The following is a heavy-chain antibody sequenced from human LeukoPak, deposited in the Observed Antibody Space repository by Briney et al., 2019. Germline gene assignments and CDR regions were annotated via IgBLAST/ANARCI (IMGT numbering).Heavy chain of an antibody. CDR3: ARDLSGSSCY. CDR1: GGSMSTSSYY. J-gene: IGHJ4*02. Sequence: PSETLSLTCTVSGGSMSTSSYYWGWIRQPPGKGLEWIGSIYYSGNTYYNPSLKSRVTISVDTSKNQFSLKLSSVTAADTAVYYCARDLSGSSCYWGQGTLVTVSS. D-gene: IGHD1-26*01. CDR2: IYYSGNT. V-gene: IGHV4-39*02.